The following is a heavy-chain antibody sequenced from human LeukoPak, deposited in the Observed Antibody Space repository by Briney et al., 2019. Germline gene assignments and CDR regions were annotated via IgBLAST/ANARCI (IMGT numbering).Heavy chain of an antibody. V-gene: IGHV1-69*13. CDR1: GGTFSSYA. Sequence: SVKVPCKASGGTFSSYAISWVRQAPGQGLEWMGGIIPIFGTANYAQKFQGRVTITADESTSTAYMELSSLRSEDTAVYYCARDRGYCSSTSCYFDYWGQGTLVTVSS. J-gene: IGHJ4*02. D-gene: IGHD2-2*01. CDR2: IIPIFGTA. CDR3: ARDRGYCSSTSCYFDY.